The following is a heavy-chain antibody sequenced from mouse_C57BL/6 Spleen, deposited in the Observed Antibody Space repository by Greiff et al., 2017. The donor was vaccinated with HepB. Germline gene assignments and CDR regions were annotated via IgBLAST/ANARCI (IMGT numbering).Heavy chain of an antibody. CDR1: GYAFSSSW. CDR3: ARGGSAWFAY. V-gene: IGHV1-82*01. J-gene: IGHJ3*01. CDR2: IYPGDGDT. Sequence: VQLQQSGPELVKPGASVKISCKASGYAFSSSWMNWVKQRPGKGLEWIGRIYPGDGDTNYNGKFKGKATLTADKSSSTAYMQLSSLTSEDSAVYCCARGGSAWFAYWGQGTLVTVSA. D-gene: IGHD3-1*01.